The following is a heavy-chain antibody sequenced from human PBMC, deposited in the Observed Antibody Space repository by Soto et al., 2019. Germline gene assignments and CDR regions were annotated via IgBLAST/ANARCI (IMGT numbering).Heavy chain of an antibody. J-gene: IGHJ4*02. CDR3: PRGSPAPTYYFAS. D-gene: IGHD6-6*01. CDR1: GGTFSTNT. CDR2: IIPIFGMT. Sequence: VQLVQSGAEVKKPGSSVKVSCKASGGTFSTNTISWVRQAPGQGLEWMGRIIPIFGMTKYAQNFQGRVTITSDRATSTAYMELSILRSEDTGIYYLPRGSPAPTYYFASCGQGTLVSVSS. V-gene: IGHV1-69*02.